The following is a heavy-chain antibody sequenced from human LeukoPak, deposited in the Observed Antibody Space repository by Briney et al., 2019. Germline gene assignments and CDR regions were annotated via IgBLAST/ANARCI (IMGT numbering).Heavy chain of an antibody. CDR2: ISWDGGST. CDR3: ARVHQYSSGWSVPYYYYYYMDV. CDR1: GFTFDDYA. D-gene: IGHD6-19*01. J-gene: IGHJ6*03. V-gene: IGHV3-43D*03. Sequence: GGSLRLSCAASGFTFDDYAMHWVRQAPGKGLEWVSLISWDGGSTYYADSVKGRFTISRDNAKNSLYLQMNSLRAEDTAVYYCARVHQYSSGWSVPYYYYYYMDVWGKGTTVTISS.